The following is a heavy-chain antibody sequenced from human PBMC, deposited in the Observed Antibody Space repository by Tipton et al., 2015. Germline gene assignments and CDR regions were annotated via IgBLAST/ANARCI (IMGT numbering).Heavy chain of an antibody. D-gene: IGHD6-19*01. CDR3: ARAVAGTFDY. CDR2: VYYTGST. CDR1: GGSISSRTDY. Sequence: TLSLTCTVSGGSISSRTDYWSWIRQPPGKGLEWIGHVYYTGSTNYKPSLKSRVAISLGTSKKHFSLRLNSVTAADTAVYYCARAVAGTFDYWGQGTLVTVSS. J-gene: IGHJ4*02. V-gene: IGHV4-61*03.